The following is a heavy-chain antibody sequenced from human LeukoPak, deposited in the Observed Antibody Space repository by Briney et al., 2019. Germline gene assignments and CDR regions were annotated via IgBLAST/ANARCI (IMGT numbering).Heavy chain of an antibody. CDR2: IYSSGST. CDR1: GGSINSYY. J-gene: IGHJ4*02. Sequence: SETLSLTCTVSGGSINSYYWSWIRQPPEKGLEWIAYIYSSGSTSYNPSLRSRVTISVDTSKNHFSLRLSSVTAADRAVYYCARSSGSGSPPDYWGQGTLVTVSS. D-gene: IGHD3-10*01. V-gene: IGHV4-59*01. CDR3: ARSSGSGSPPDY.